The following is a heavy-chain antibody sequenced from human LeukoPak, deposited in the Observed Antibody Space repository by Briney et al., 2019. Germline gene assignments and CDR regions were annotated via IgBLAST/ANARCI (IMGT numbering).Heavy chain of an antibody. Sequence: ASVKVSCKASGGTFSSYAISWVRQAPGQGLEWMGGIIPIFGTANYAQKFQGRVTITADKSTSTAYMELSSLRSEDTAVYYCARQAYNGSGSYGSASNWFDPWGQGTLVTVSS. CDR1: GGTFSSYA. J-gene: IGHJ5*02. D-gene: IGHD3-10*01. CDR3: ARQAYNGSGSYGSASNWFDP. CDR2: IIPIFGTA. V-gene: IGHV1-69*06.